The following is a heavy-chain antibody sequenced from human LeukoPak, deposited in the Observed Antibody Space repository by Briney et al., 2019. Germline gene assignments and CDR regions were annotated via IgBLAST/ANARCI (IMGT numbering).Heavy chain of an antibody. J-gene: IGHJ6*03. Sequence: SETLSLTCTVSGGSISSYYWSWIRQPPGKGLEWIGYIYTSGSTNYNPSLKSRVTISVDTSKNQFSLKLSSVTAADTAVYYCARHTGVSYGYDYYMDVWGKGTTVTVSS. CDR3: ARHTGVSYGYDYYMDV. CDR1: GGSISSYY. V-gene: IGHV4-4*09. D-gene: IGHD5-18*01. CDR2: IYTSGST.